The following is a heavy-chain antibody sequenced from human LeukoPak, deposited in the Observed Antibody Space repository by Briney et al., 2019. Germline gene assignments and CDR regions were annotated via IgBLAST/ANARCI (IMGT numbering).Heavy chain of an antibody. V-gene: IGHV3-23*01. Sequence: GGSLRLSCAASGFIFNNYGLVWVRQAPGKGLEWVSAISNGGGGTTYADFVKGRFSVSRDNPKNTLFLQMNSLRAEDTALYYCAKGSSGYFFDLWGQGTLVTVSS. CDR3: AKGSSGYFFDL. CDR1: GFIFNNYG. CDR2: ISNGGGGT. J-gene: IGHJ4*02. D-gene: IGHD3-22*01.